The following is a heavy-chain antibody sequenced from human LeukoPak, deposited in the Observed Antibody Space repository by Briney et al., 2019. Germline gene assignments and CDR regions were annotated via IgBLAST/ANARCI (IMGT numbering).Heavy chain of an antibody. Sequence: SETLSLTCAVSGGSIRSSNWWSWVRQPPGKGLEWIGDIYHSGNTNYNPSLKSRVTISADTSKNQFTLKLSSVTAADTAVYYCAIVVLTGAAYWGQGILVTVSS. D-gene: IGHD7-27*01. CDR2: IYHSGNT. CDR3: AIVVLTGAAY. J-gene: IGHJ4*02. V-gene: IGHV4-4*02. CDR1: GGSIRSSNW.